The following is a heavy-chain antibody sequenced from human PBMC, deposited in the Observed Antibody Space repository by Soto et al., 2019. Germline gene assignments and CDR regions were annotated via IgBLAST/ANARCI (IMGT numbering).Heavy chain of an antibody. Sequence: PSETLSLTCTVSGGSISSRGSMSGRSFYWGWMRQPPGKGLEWIASISYSDGSYYNSSLKSRLTISVDTSKNQFSLKLSSVTAADTAVYYCARQIAVLERFDYWGQGTRVTVSS. D-gene: IGHD1-1*01. CDR2: ISYSDGS. J-gene: IGHJ4*02. CDR1: GGSISSRGSMSGRSFY. CDR3: ARQIAVLERFDY. V-gene: IGHV4-39*01.